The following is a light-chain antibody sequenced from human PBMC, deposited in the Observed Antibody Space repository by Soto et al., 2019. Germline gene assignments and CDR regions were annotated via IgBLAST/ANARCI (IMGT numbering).Light chain of an antibody. V-gene: IGKV3-15*01. CDR1: QSVSSN. J-gene: IGKJ3*01. Sequence: EIVMTQSPATLSVSPGERATLSCRASQSVSSNLAWYQQKPGQAPRLLIYGASTRATGIPARFSGSGSGTEFTLTISSLQSEDFVVYYCQQYNSWPPLYTFGPGTKVDIK. CDR3: QQYNSWPPLYT. CDR2: GAS.